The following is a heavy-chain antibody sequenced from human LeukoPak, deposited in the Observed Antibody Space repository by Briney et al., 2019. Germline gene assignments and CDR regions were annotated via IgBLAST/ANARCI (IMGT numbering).Heavy chain of an antibody. CDR1: GFTFSSYG. V-gene: IGHV3-33*01. D-gene: IGHD3-9*01. CDR2: IWYDGSNK. J-gene: IGHJ4*02. Sequence: GRSLRLSCAASGFTFSSYGMHWVRQAPGKGLEWVAVIWYDGSNKYYADSVKGRFTISRDNSKNTLYLQMNSLRAEDTAVYYCARDHGLRYFDRASDYWGQGTLVTVSS. CDR3: ARDHGLRYFDRASDY.